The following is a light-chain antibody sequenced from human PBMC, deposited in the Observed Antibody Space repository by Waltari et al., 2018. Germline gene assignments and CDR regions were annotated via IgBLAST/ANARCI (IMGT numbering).Light chain of an antibody. CDR2: ATN. CDR3: AAWDASLFGPWV. V-gene: IGLV1-44*01. CDR1: SSNIGGNS. Sequence: SVLTQPTSASGTPGQRVTISCSVISSNIGGNSVNWYQHLPGTAPKLLIYATNHRPSGVPDRFSASMSGTSASLAISGLQSEDEADYYCAAWDASLFGPWVFGGGTRLTVL. J-gene: IGLJ3*02.